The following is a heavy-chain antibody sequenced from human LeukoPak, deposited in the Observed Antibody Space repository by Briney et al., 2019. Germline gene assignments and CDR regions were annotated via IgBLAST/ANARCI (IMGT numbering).Heavy chain of an antibody. CDR1: GFTLSSYA. CDR2: IGDSGATT. V-gene: IGHV3-23*01. CDR3: ASFHYYGSGAYYLSY. D-gene: IGHD3-10*01. J-gene: IGHJ4*02. Sequence: GGSLRLSCAASGFTLSSYAMTWVRQAPGKGLEWVSDIGDSGATTYYAGSVKGRFTISRDNSKNTLYPQMSSLRAEDTAVYFCASFHYYGSGAYYLSYWGQGTLGTVSS.